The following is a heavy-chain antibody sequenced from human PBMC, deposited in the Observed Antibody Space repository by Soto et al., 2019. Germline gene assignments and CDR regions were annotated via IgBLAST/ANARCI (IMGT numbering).Heavy chain of an antibody. Sequence: QVQLVESGGGVVQPGRSLRLSCAASGFTFSSYGMHWVRQAPGKGLERVAVISYDGSNKYYADSVNGLFTISRDNYKSTLYLQMNSLRAEDTAVYYCAKDRGLGYYDSSGYEPGNYYYYGMDVWGQGTTVTVSS. V-gene: IGHV3-30*18. D-gene: IGHD3-22*01. CDR3: AKDRGLGYYDSSGYEPGNYYYYGMDV. J-gene: IGHJ6*02. CDR2: ISYDGSNK. CDR1: GFTFSSYG.